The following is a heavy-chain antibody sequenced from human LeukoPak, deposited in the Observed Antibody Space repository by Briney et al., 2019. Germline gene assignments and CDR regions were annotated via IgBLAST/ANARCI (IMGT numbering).Heavy chain of an antibody. CDR3: ARHVPTAAAARGFVM. CDR1: AYSFISYW. J-gene: IGHJ3*02. CDR2: IYPRDSDT. V-gene: IGHV5-51*01. D-gene: IGHD2-15*01. Sequence: GESLKIYCNGSAYSFISYWVAWVRQMPGKGLEWMGIIYPRDSDTRYSPSFQGRVTISADKSINTAYLQWSGLKAADTAVYYCARHVPTAAAARGFVMWGQWTMVTVSS.